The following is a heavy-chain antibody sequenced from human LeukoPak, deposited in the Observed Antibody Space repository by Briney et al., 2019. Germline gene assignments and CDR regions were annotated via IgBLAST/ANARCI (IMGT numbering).Heavy chain of an antibody. Sequence: GGSLRLSCAASGFTFSRYSMNWVRQAPGKGLEWVANINQDGSAKYYLDSVKGRFTISRDNTKNSLYLQMNSLRAEDSAVYYCARLGYSAYETYYFDFWGQGALVTVSS. J-gene: IGHJ4*02. CDR1: GFTFSRYS. V-gene: IGHV3-7*04. D-gene: IGHD5-12*01. CDR2: INQDGSAK. CDR3: ARLGYSAYETYYFDF.